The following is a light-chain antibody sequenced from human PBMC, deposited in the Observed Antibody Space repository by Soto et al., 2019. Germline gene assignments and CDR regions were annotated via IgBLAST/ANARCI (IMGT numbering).Light chain of an antibody. CDR1: QGIINY. V-gene: IGKV1-9*01. CDR3: QQLFMYPPT. J-gene: IGKJ3*01. Sequence: DIQLTQSPSSLSASMGHRVPITGRASQGIINYLAWYQQKPGKAPKLLIYGASTLQGGVPSRFSGSGSGTDFTLTVSSLQPEDLATYYCQQLFMYPPTFGPGIKVDIK. CDR2: GAS.